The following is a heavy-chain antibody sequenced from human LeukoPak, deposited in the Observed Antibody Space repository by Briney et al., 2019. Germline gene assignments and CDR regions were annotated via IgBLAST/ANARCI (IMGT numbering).Heavy chain of an antibody. J-gene: IGHJ4*02. CDR3: ARGGGGYYYDSSGYYYFDY. V-gene: IGHV3-30*02. CDR2: IRYEGSNK. CDR1: GFTFSSYG. D-gene: IGHD3-22*01. Sequence: GGSLRLSCAASGFTFSSYGMHWVRQAPGKGLEWVAFIRYEGSNKYYADSVKGRFTISRDNSKNTLYLQMNSLRAEDTAVYYCARGGGGYYYDSSGYYYFDYWGQGTLVTVSS.